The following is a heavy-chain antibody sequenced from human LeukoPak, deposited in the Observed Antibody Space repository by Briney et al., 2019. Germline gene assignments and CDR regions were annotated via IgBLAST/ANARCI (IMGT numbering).Heavy chain of an antibody. J-gene: IGHJ4*02. CDR3: AKDPQKWESYFDY. CDR2: IRYDGSNK. D-gene: IGHD1-26*01. CDR1: GFTFSLYG. Sequence: GGSLRLSCAASGFTFSLYGMHWVRQAPGKGLEWVSFIRYDGSNKYYADSVRGRFTISRDNSKNMLYLQMNSLRAEDTAVYYCAKDPQKWESYFDYWGQGTLVTVSS. V-gene: IGHV3-30*02.